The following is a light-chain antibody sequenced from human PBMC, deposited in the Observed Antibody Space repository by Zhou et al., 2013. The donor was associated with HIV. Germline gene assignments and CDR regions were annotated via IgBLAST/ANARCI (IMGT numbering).Light chain of an antibody. V-gene: IGKV1-17*01. CDR2: AAS. Sequence: DIQMTQSPSSLSASVGDRVTITCRASQGIENDLGWYQQKPGKAPKRLISAASSFQSGVPSRFSGSGSGTEFTLTISSLQPEDFATYYCLQHNISPLTFGGGTQGGDQ. J-gene: IGKJ4*01. CDR1: QGIEND. CDR3: LQHNISPLT.